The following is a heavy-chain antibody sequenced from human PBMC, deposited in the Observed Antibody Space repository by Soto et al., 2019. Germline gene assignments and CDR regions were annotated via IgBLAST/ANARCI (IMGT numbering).Heavy chain of an antibody. CDR2: IFWVGGGT. CDR3: GKDGSRGGLES. D-gene: IGHD3-10*01. J-gene: IGHJ4*02. CDR1: GSTIDDYA. Sequence: EVQVVESGGGLVQPGGSLTLSCVVSGSTIDDYAMHWVRQVPGKGLEWVSGIFWVGGGTGYADSVKGRFTISRDRARSSLSLQMSSLRIEDTAVYYCGKDGSRGGLESWGQGTRVTVSS. V-gene: IGHV3-9*01.